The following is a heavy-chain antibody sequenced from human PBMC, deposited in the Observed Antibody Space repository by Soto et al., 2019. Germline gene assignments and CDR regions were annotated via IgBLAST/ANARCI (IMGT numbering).Heavy chain of an antibody. D-gene: IGHD4-17*01. V-gene: IGHV4-34*10. Sequence: TSETLSLTCAVYGGSFRGYYWTWIRQPPRKGLEWIGHIYYNGNTYYNPSHKSRLTMSLDTSQKQFSLHLTSVIAADSALYFCARATTVTSSFFFYGLDVWGQGTTVTVSS. CDR2: IYYNGNT. J-gene: IGHJ6*02. CDR1: GGSFRGYY. CDR3: ARATTVTSSFFFYGLDV.